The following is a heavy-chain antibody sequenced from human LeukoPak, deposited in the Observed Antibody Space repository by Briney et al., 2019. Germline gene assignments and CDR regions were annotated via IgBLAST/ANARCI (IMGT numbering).Heavy chain of an antibody. Sequence: GGSLRLSCAASGFTFSSYAMSWVRQAPGKGLEWVSAISGSGGSTYYADSVKGRFTISRDNSKNTLYLQMNSLRAEDTAVYYCAIDKYQLLYKVTDAFDIWGQGTMVTVSS. J-gene: IGHJ3*02. CDR3: AIDKYQLLYKVTDAFDI. D-gene: IGHD2-2*02. V-gene: IGHV3-23*01. CDR2: ISGSGGST. CDR1: GFTFSSYA.